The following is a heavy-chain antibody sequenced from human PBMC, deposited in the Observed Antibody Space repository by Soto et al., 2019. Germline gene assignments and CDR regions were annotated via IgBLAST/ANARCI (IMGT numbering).Heavy chain of an antibody. J-gene: IGHJ1*01. CDR3: ARVWWFGQKEHLQN. CDR2: IDWNDDK. Sequence: SGPTLVNPTQTLTLTCTISGFSLSTDGMCVSWIRQPPGKALEWLARIDWNDDKYYSTSLKTRLTISKDTSKSQAVLTVTKLDPADTATYYCARVWWFGQKEHLQNWGQGTLVTVSS. CDR1: GFSLSTDGMC. V-gene: IGHV2-70*11. D-gene: IGHD2-21*01.